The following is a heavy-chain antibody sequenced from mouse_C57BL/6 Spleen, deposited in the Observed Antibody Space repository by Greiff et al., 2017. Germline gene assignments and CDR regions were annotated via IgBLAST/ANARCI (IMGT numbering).Heavy chain of an antibody. CDR2: IRNKANGYTT. J-gene: IGHJ4*01. V-gene: IGHV7-3*01. CDR1: GFTFTDYY. Sequence: EVMLVESGGGLVQPGGSLSLSCAASGFTFTDYYMSWVRQPPGKALEWLGFIRNKANGYTTEYSASVKGRFTISRDNSQSILYLQMNALRAEDSATYDCARYEEGTGLYAMDYWGQGTSVTVSS. D-gene: IGHD4-1*01. CDR3: ARYEEGTGLYAMDY.